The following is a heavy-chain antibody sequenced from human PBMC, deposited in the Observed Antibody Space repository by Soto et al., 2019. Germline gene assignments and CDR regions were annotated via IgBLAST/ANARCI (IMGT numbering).Heavy chain of an antibody. Sequence: QVQLVESGGGVVQPGRSLRLSCSASGFTFSSYGMHWVRQAPGKGLEWVAVISYDGSNKYYADSVKGRFTISRDNSKNPLYLQMNSLRAEDTAVYYCAKGDYSSGWPNWGQGTLVTVSS. CDR3: AKGDYSSGWPN. J-gene: IGHJ4*02. CDR2: ISYDGSNK. V-gene: IGHV3-30*18. CDR1: GFTFSSYG. D-gene: IGHD6-19*01.